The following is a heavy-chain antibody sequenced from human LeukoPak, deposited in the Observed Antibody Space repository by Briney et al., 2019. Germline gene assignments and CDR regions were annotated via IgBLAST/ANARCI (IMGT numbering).Heavy chain of an antibody. Sequence: GGSLRLSWAASGFTFSTYAMSWVRQTPEKGLEWVSAVSGTGGNTYYADSVKGRFTISRDNSKNMVYLQMNSLRAEDTALYYCVGDPPNSGYAFQVWGHGTVVTVSS. V-gene: IGHV3-23*01. CDR1: GFTFSTYA. CDR2: VSGTGGNT. J-gene: IGHJ3*01. D-gene: IGHD3-22*01. CDR3: VGDPPNSGYAFQV.